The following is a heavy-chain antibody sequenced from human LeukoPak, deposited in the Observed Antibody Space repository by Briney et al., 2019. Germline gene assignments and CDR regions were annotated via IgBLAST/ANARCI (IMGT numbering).Heavy chain of an antibody. CDR1: GGSISSYY. CDR3: ARVGYRSYNYYMDV. J-gene: IGHJ6*03. CDR2: IYYSGST. D-gene: IGHD5-18*01. V-gene: IGHV4-59*01. Sequence: PSETLSLTCNVSGGSISSYYWSWIRQPPGKGLEWIGYIYYSGSTNYNPSLKSRFTISVDTSKNQFSLKLSSVTAADTAVYYCARVGYRSYNYYMDVWGKGTTVTVSS.